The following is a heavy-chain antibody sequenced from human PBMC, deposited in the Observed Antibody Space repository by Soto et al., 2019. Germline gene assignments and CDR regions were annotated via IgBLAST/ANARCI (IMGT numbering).Heavy chain of an antibody. CDR3: AREYCSSTSCYGPDY. Sequence: PGGSPRLSCAASGFTFSSYAMHWFRQAPGKGLEWVAVISYDGSNKYYADSVKGRFTISRDNSKNTLYLQMNSLRAEDTAVYYCAREYCSSTSCYGPDYWGQGTLVTVSS. CDR2: ISYDGSNK. D-gene: IGHD2-2*01. J-gene: IGHJ4*02. CDR1: GFTFSSYA. V-gene: IGHV3-30-3*01.